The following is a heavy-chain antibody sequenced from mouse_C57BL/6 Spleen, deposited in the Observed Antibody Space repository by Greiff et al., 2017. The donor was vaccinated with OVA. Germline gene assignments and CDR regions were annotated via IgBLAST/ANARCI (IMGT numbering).Heavy chain of an antibody. J-gene: IGHJ2*01. V-gene: IGHV1-55*01. D-gene: IGHD1-1*01. CDR1: GYTFTSYW. CDR3: ARLTRYYGSSHYFDY. CDR2: IYPGSGST. Sequence: QVQLKQPGAELVKPGASVKMSCKASGYTFTSYWITWVKQRPGQGLEWIGDIYPGSGSTNYNEKFKSKATLTVDTSSSTAYMQLSSLTSEDSAVYYCARLTRYYGSSHYFDYWGQGTTLTVSS.